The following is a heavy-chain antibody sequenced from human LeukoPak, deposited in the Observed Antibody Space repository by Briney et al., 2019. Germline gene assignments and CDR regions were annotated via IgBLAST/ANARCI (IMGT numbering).Heavy chain of an antibody. V-gene: IGHV3-30-3*01. Sequence: GGSLRLPCAASGFTFSSYAMHWVRQAPGKGLEWVAVISYDGSNKYYADSVKGRFTISRDNSKNTLYLQMNSLRAEDTAVYYCARELYSSPPLIYYYGMDVWGQGTTVTVSS. CDR1: GFTFSSYA. D-gene: IGHD6-13*01. J-gene: IGHJ6*02. CDR2: ISYDGSNK. CDR3: ARELYSSPPLIYYYGMDV.